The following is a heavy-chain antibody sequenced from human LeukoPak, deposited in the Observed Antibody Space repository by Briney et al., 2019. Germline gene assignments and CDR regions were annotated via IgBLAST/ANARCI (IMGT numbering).Heavy chain of an antibody. Sequence: GASVKVSCKASGYTFTSYHMHWVRRAPGQGLEWMGLINLSGGSTTYAQRFQGRVTLTRDTSTSTVYMELSSLRSEDTAVYYCARDYVDDIPMIKDYWGQGTLVTVSS. D-gene: IGHD2-8*01. CDR1: GYTFTSYH. CDR2: INLSGGST. V-gene: IGHV1-46*01. J-gene: IGHJ4*02. CDR3: ARDYVDDIPMIKDY.